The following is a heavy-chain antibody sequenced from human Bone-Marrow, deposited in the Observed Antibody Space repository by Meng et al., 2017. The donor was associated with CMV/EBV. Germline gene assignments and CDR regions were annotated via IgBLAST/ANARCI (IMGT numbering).Heavy chain of an antibody. CDR3: ARDLVVYYYYGMDV. J-gene: IGHJ6*02. CDR1: GFTLSSYT. Sequence: GESLKISCAASGFTLSSYTMNWVRQAPGRGLEWVSSISNSGTYIYYADSVKGRFTISRDNAKNSLYLQMNSLRAEDTAVYYCARDLVVYYYYGMDVWGQGTTVTVSS. D-gene: IGHD3-22*01. CDR2: ISNSGTYI. V-gene: IGHV3-21*01.